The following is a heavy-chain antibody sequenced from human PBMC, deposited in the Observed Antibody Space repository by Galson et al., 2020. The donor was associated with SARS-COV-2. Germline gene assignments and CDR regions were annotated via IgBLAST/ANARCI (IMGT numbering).Heavy chain of an antibody. CDR3: ARGLCGGDCYED. CDR1: GFTFRDYF. J-gene: IGHJ4*02. D-gene: IGHD2-21*02. CDR2: ISGSSSHI. Sequence: GGSLRLSCAASGFTFRDYFMNWVRQAPGKGLEWVSAISGSSSHIYYADSVKGRFTISRDNAKNSVYLQMNSLRAEDTAVYYCARGLCGGDCYEDWGQGTLVTVSS. V-gene: IGHV3-21*01.